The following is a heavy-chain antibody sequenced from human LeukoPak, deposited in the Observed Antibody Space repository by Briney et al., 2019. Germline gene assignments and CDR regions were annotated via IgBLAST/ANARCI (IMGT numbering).Heavy chain of an antibody. CDR3: TTVLSSNSYTLCDY. J-gene: IGHJ4*02. Sequence: GGSLRLSCAASGFTFSRYWMHWVRQAPGKGLMWVSRISPDGSTTLYADSVKGRFTISRDNAKNTLYLQMNSLGAEDTAVYYCTTVLSSNSYTLCDYWGQGTLVTVSS. D-gene: IGHD6-13*01. V-gene: IGHV3-74*03. CDR2: ISPDGSTT. CDR1: GFTFSRYW.